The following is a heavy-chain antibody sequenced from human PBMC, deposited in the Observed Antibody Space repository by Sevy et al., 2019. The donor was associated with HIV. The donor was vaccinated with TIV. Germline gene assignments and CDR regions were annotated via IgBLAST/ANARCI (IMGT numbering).Heavy chain of an antibody. D-gene: IGHD3-16*01. J-gene: IGHJ4*02. Sequence: GGSLRLSCAASGFTFNDSAMYWVRQAPGKGLEWVSGINWNSGSIGYGDSVKGRFTISRDNAKNSLYLQMNSLRVEDTAVYYCAKGYDLDYWGQGTLVTVSS. V-gene: IGHV3-9*01. CDR1: GFTFNDSA. CDR3: AKGYDLDY. CDR2: INWNSGSI.